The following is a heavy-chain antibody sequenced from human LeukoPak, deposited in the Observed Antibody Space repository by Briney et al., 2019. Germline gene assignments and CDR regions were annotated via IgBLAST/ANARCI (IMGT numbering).Heavy chain of an antibody. Sequence: GGSLRLSCAASGFTFSSYEMNWVRQAPGKGLEWVSYISSSGSTIYYADSVKGRFTISRDNSKNTLYLQMNSLRAEDTAVYFCVKDNPLDYWGQGTLVIVSS. D-gene: IGHD1-14*01. CDR3: VKDNPLDY. J-gene: IGHJ4*02. V-gene: IGHV3-48*03. CDR1: GFTFSSYE. CDR2: ISSSGSTI.